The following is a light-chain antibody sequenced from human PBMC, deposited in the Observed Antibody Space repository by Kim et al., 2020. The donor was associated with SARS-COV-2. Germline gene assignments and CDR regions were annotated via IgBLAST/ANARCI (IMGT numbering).Light chain of an antibody. CDR1: QSINNY. CDR3: QQSYSTPYT. V-gene: IGKV1-39*01. CDR2: AAS. J-gene: IGKJ2*01. Sequence: DIQMTQSPSSLSASVGDRVTITCLASQSINNYLNWYHQKPGKAPKLLIYAASSLQSGVPSRFSGSGSGTDFSLTISSLQPEDFATYYCQQSYSTPYTFGQGTKLEI.